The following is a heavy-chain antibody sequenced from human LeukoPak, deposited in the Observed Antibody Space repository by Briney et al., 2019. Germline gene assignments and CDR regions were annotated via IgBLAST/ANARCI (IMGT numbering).Heavy chain of an antibody. Sequence: GELSMISCKGSGYSFTSYWIGWLRQMPGKGLEWMGIIYPGDSDTRYSPSFQGQVTISADKSISTAYLQWSSLKASDTAMYYGARKCPYWGQGTLVTVSS. D-gene: IGHD2-2*01. J-gene: IGHJ4*02. CDR3: ARKCPY. CDR1: GYSFTSYW. V-gene: IGHV5-51*03. CDR2: IYPGDSDT.